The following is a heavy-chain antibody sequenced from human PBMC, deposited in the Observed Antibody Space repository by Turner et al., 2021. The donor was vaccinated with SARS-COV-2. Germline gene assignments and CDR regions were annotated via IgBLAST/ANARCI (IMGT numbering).Heavy chain of an antibody. CDR2: IADSGET. D-gene: IGHD3-22*01. CDR3: ARDMKDRSGYYLTSDY. Sequence: EVRLFESAGALAQPGGSMRLSCAATGFNFGSYVMICVRQAPGKGLERVSAIADSGETYYADTVKGRFTSSRDNSKSMVYLQMNSLRVEDTAIVYCARDMKDRSGYYLTSDYWGQGTLVTVSS. V-gene: IGHV3-23*01. CDR1: GFNFGSYV. J-gene: IGHJ4*02.